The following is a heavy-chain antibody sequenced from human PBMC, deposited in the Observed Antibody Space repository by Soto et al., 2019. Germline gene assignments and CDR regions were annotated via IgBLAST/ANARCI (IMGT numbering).Heavy chain of an antibody. Sequence: EASVKVSCKASGYTFTSYAMHWVRQAPGQRLEWMGWINAGNGNTKYSQKFQGRVTITRDTSASTAYMELSSLRSEDTAVYYCAREGYSYETNWFDPWGQGTLVTVSS. J-gene: IGHJ5*02. CDR1: GYTFTSYA. D-gene: IGHD5-18*01. CDR2: INAGNGNT. CDR3: AREGYSYETNWFDP. V-gene: IGHV1-3*01.